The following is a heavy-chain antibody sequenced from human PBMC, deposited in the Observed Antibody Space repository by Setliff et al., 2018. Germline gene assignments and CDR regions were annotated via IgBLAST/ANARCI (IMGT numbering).Heavy chain of an antibody. J-gene: IGHJ2*01. CDR2: ISYSGRT. CDR1: GGSIKSSGYY. V-gene: IGHV4-39*07. Sequence: PSETLSLTCAVSGGSIKSSGYYWGWIRQSPVKGLEWIGYISYSGRTSYNPSLYSRITVSLDRSKNQFSLNLSSVSAADTAVYYCARTFTGRYFDLWGRGTLVTVSS. CDR3: ARTFTGRYFDL.